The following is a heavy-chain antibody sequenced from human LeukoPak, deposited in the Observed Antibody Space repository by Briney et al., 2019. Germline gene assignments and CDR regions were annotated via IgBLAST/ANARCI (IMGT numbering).Heavy chain of an antibody. J-gene: IGHJ4*02. Sequence: PGGSLRLSCAASGFTFSSYSMNWVRQAPGKGLEWVSSISSSSYIYYADSVKGRFTISRDNAKNSLYLQMNSLRAEDTAVYYCARDYPYYYGSGSYGVDYWGQGTLVTVSS. CDR1: GFTFSSYS. D-gene: IGHD3-10*01. CDR2: ISSSSYI. V-gene: IGHV3-21*01. CDR3: ARDYPYYYGSGSYGVDY.